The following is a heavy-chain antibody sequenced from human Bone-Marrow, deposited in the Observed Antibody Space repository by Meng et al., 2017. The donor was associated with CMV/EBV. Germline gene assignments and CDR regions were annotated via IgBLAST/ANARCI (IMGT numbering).Heavy chain of an antibody. V-gene: IGHV3-11*01. Sequence: GESLKISCAASGFTFSDYYMSWIRQAPGKGLEWVSYISSSGSTIYYAESVKGRFTISRDTTKNTVSLQMNSLRAEDTAVYYCARVSSASDGYSRGHLDYWGQGARVTVSS. D-gene: IGHD3-22*01. CDR2: ISSSGSTI. J-gene: IGHJ4*02. CDR1: GFTFSDYY. CDR3: ARVSSASDGYSRGHLDY.